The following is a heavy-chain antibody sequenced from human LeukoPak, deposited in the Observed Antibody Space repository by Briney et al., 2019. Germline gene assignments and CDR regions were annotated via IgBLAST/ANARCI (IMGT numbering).Heavy chain of an antibody. D-gene: IGHD6-6*01. Sequence: SETLSLTCAVYGGSFSGYYWSWIRQPPGKGLEWIGEINHSGSTNYNPSLKSRVTISVDTSKNQFSLKLSSVTAADTAVYYCASIDREQLADNDAFDIWGQGTMVTVSS. CDR1: GGSFSGYY. V-gene: IGHV4-34*01. J-gene: IGHJ3*02. CDR2: INHSGST. CDR3: ASIDREQLADNDAFDI.